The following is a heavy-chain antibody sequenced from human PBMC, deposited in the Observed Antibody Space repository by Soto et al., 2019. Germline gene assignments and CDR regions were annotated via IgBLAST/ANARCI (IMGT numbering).Heavy chain of an antibody. V-gene: IGHV1-8*01. J-gene: IGHJ6*02. CDR2: MNPNRGNT. CDR3: ARARPKGGWYVYPIYYYYGMDV. D-gene: IGHD6-19*01. CDR1: GYTFTSYD. Sequence: QVQLVQSGAEVKKPGASVKVSCKASGYTFTSYDINWVRQATGQGLEWMGWMNPNRGNTGYAQKFQGRVTMTRNTSISTAYMELSSLRSEDTAVYYCARARPKGGWYVYPIYYYYGMDVWGQGTTVTVSS.